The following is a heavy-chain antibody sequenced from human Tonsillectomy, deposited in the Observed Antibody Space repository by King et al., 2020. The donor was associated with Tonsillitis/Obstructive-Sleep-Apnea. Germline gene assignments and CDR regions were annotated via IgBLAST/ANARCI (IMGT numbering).Heavy chain of an antibody. D-gene: IGHD5-12*01. CDR3: VSGADFKY. CDR2: INPNSGGT. CDR1: GYAFTDYY. Sequence: QLVQSGAEVKKSGASVKVSCKASGYAFTDYYIHWVRQAPGEGLEWMGWINPNSGGTDHARKFQGRVTMTRDTSITTAYMDLSRLRPDDTAVYYCVSGADFKYWGQGTLVTVSS. J-gene: IGHJ4*02. V-gene: IGHV1-2*02.